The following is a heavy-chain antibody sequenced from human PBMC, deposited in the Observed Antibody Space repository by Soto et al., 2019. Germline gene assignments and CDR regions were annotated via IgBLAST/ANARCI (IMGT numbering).Heavy chain of an antibody. V-gene: IGHV4-30-4*01. CDR2: VTYSGSI. D-gene: IGHD5-18*01. Sequence: QVQLQESGPGLVKPSQTLSVTCTVSGVSISSGDYFWSWIRQPPGKGLECLGYVTYSGSIYYNPSLKSRITVSLDTSKNQFALRLTSATAADTAMYYCARGNGYSYGIGIWGQGTMVTVSS. CDR1: GVSISSGDYF. J-gene: IGHJ3*02. CDR3: ARGNGYSYGIGI.